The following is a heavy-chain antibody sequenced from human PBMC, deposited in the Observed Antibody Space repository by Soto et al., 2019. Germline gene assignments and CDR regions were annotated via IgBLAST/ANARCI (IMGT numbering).Heavy chain of an antibody. V-gene: IGHV1-69*13. Sequence: SVKVSCKASGGTFSSYAISWVRQAPGQGLEWMGGIIPIFGTADYAQKFQGRVTITADESTSTAYMELSSLRSEDTAVYYCARDHPRGYYDSSGYLDAFDIWGQGTMVTVSS. CDR2: IIPIFGTA. D-gene: IGHD3-22*01. J-gene: IGHJ3*02. CDR3: ARDHPRGYYDSSGYLDAFDI. CDR1: GGTFSSYA.